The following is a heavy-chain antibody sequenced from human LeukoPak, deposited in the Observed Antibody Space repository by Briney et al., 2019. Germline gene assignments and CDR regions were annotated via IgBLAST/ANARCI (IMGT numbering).Heavy chain of an antibody. CDR3: AGGLNDYRSYYFDY. V-gene: IGHV3-30-3*01. D-gene: IGHD4-11*01. J-gene: IGHJ4*02. CDR2: ISYDGSNK. CDR1: GFTFSSYA. Sequence: GGSLRLSCAASGFTFSSYAMHWVRQAPGKGLEWVAVISYDGSNKYYADSVKGRFTISRDNSKNTLYLQMNSLRAEDTAVYYCAGGLNDYRSYYFDYWGQGTLVTVSS.